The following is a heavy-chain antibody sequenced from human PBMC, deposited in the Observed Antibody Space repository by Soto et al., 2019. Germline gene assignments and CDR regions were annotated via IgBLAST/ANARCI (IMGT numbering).Heavy chain of an antibody. Sequence: SQTLSLTCAISGDSVSSNSAAWNWIRQSPSRGLEWLGRTYYRSKWYNDYAVSVKSRITINPDTSKNQFSLQLNSVTPVDTAVYYCARGYCSGGSCYSSLKNWFDPWGQGTLVTVSS. V-gene: IGHV6-1*01. J-gene: IGHJ5*02. CDR2: TYYRSKWYN. CDR1: GDSVSSNSAA. CDR3: ARGYCSGGSCYSSLKNWFDP. D-gene: IGHD2-15*01.